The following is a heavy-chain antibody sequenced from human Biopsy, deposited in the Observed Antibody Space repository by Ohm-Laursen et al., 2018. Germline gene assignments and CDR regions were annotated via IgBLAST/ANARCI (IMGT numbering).Heavy chain of an antibody. CDR2: IFNSANT. Sequence: LSLTCTVSGGSISSGGSYWSWIRQRPGKGLEWIGYIFNSANTYYNPSLKNLITISGDTSKNQFSLKLNSVTAADTAVYYCVRGDYFDSNGYFWFDPWGQGTLVTVSS. D-gene: IGHD3-22*01. J-gene: IGHJ5*02. CDR1: GGSISSGGSY. CDR3: VRGDYFDSNGYFWFDP. V-gene: IGHV4-31*01.